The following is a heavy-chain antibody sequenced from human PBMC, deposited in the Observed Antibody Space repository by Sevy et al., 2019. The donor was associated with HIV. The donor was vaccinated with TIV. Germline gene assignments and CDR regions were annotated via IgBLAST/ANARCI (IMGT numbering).Heavy chain of an antibody. J-gene: IGHJ3*02. Sequence: LSLTCAASGFTVSSNYMSWVRQAPGKGLEWVSVIYAGGSTYYADSVKDRFTISRDNSKNTLYLQMNSLRAEDTAVYYCATHASDYDSTGYLERDAFDIWGQGTMVTVSS. CDR3: ATHASDYDSTGYLERDAFDI. CDR2: IYAGGST. V-gene: IGHV3-53*01. D-gene: IGHD3-22*01. CDR1: GFTVSSNY.